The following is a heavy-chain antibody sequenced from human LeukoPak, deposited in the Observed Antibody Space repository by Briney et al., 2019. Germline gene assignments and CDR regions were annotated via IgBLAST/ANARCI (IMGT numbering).Heavy chain of an antibody. J-gene: IGHJ3*02. CDR3: AREVRGYYDSGGYPHDAFDI. CDR1: GGSISSYY. Sequence: PSETLSLTCTVSGGSISSYYWSWIRQPPGKGLEWTGYIYYSGSTNYNPSLKSRVTISVDTSKNQFSLKLSSVTAADTAVYYCAREVRGYYDSGGYPHDAFDIWGQGTMVTVSS. D-gene: IGHD3-22*01. V-gene: IGHV4-59*12. CDR2: IYYSGST.